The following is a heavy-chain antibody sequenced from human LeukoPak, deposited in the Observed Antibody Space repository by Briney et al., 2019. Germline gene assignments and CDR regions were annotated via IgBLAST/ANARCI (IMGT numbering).Heavy chain of an antibody. V-gene: IGHV1-8*01. Sequence: ASVKVSCKASGYTFTSYDINWVRQATGQGLEWMGWMNPNSGNTGYAQKFQGRVTMTRNTSISTAYMELSSLRSEDTAVYYCARGRIAAAGTLPGYYYYGMDVRGQGTTVTVSS. CDR3: ARGRIAAAGTLPGYYYYGMDV. CDR2: MNPNSGNT. D-gene: IGHD6-13*01. J-gene: IGHJ6*02. CDR1: GYTFTSYD.